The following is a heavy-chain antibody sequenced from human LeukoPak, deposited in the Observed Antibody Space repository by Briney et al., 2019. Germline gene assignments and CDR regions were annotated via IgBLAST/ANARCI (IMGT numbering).Heavy chain of an antibody. CDR2: ISSSSSYI. J-gene: IGHJ4*02. V-gene: IGHV3-21*01. D-gene: IGHD5-18*01. CDR3: ARPPVDTAMREGAGY. Sequence: GGSLRLSCAASGFTFSNAWMNWVRQAPGKGLEWVSSISSSSSYIYYADSVKGRFTISRDNAKNSLYLQMNSLRAEDTAVYYCARPPVDTAMREGAGYWGQGTLVTVSS. CDR1: GFTFSNAW.